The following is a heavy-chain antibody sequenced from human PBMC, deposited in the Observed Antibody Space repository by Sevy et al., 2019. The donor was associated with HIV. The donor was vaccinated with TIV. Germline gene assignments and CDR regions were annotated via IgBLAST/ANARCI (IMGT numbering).Heavy chain of an antibody. J-gene: IGHJ5*02. V-gene: IGHV3-7*03. CDR2: IKEDGSEN. CDR3: ARVGGCSSTSCFAYWFDP. Sequence: GGSLRLSCAASGFTFSNYWMSWVRQAPGKGLEWVAHIKEDGSENYYVDSVKGRFTISRDNTKNSLYLQMNSLRAEDTAVYYCARVGGCSSTSCFAYWFDPWGQGTLVTVSS. CDR1: GFTFSNYW. D-gene: IGHD2-2*01.